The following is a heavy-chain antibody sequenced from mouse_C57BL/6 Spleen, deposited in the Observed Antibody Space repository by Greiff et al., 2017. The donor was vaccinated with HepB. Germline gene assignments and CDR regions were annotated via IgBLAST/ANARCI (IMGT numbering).Heavy chain of an antibody. J-gene: IGHJ3*01. CDR2: IYPYNGVS. CDR1: GYSFTGYY. Sequence: EVQLQQSGPELVKPGASVKISCKASGYSFTGYYMHWVKQSHGNILDWIGYIYPYNGVSSYNQKFKGKATLTVDKSSSTAYMELRSLTSEDAAVYYGAKRVYDYDGGFAYWGQGTLVTVSA. V-gene: IGHV1-31*01. CDR3: AKRVYDYDGGFAY. D-gene: IGHD2-4*01.